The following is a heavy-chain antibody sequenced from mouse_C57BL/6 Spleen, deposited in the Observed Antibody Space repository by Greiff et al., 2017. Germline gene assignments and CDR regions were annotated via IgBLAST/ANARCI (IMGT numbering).Heavy chain of an antibody. J-gene: IGHJ1*03. Sequence: QVQLQQSGAELARPGASVKMSCKASGYTFTSYTMHWVKQRPGQGLEWIGYINPSSGYTKYNQKFKDKATLTADKSSSTAYMQLSSLTSEDSAVXYCASEGYFDVWGTGTTVTVSS. CDR1: GYTFTSYT. CDR2: INPSSGYT. V-gene: IGHV1-4*01. CDR3: ASEGYFDV.